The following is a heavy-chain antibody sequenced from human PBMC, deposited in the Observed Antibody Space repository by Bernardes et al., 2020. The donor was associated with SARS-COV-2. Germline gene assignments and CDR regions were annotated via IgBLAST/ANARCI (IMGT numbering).Heavy chain of an antibody. V-gene: IGHV1-18*04. Sequence: ASVKVSCTASGYSFSNHDMNWVRQAPGQGLEWVGWISPHSANTNYAQNLQGRVSMTTDASARTGYMELRSLRSDDTAVYYCWVRVETGGVVFDHWCQGPLFTV. CDR1: GYSFSNHD. CDR3: WVRVETGGVVFDH. J-gene: IGHJ4*02. CDR2: ISPHSANT. D-gene: IGHD1-26*01.